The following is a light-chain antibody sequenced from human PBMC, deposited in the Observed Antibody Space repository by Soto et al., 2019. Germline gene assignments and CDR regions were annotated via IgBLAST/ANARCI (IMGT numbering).Light chain of an antibody. J-gene: IGKJ1*01. CDR3: QEYNSWRGEWT. CDR1: QSINIW. CDR2: DAS. V-gene: IGKV1-5*01. Sequence: DIQMTQSPSTLSASVGDRVTITCRASQSINIWLAWYQQKAGKAPKLLIYDASTLESGVPSRFSGSGSRTAFTLTISSLQPDEFATYYCQEYNSWRGEWTFGQGTKVEIK.